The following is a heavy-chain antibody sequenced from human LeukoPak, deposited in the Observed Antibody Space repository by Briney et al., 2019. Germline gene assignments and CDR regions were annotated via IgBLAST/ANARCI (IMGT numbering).Heavy chain of an antibody. CDR2: ISGSGDNT. Sequence: GGSLRLSCAASGFTFSSHGMSWVRQAPGKGLEWVSTISGSGDNTYYADSVKGRFTISRDNSKNTLYLQMNSLRAEDTAVYYCARDKAVAGGYYMDVWGKGTTVTISS. V-gene: IGHV3-23*01. CDR3: ARDKAVAGGYYMDV. D-gene: IGHD6-19*01. J-gene: IGHJ6*03. CDR1: GFTFSSHG.